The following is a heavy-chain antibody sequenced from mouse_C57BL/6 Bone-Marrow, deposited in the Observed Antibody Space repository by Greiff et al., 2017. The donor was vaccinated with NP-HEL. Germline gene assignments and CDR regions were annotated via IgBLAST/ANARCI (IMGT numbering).Heavy chain of an antibody. CDR3: AREAYWYFDV. J-gene: IGHJ1*03. CDR2: INYDGSST. CDR1: GFTFSDYY. V-gene: IGHV5-16*01. Sequence: EVQLQQSEGGLVQPGSSMKLSCTASGFTFSDYYMAWVRQVPEKGLEWVANINYDGSSTYYLDSLKSRFIISRDNAKNILYLQMSSLKSEDTATYYCAREAYWYFDVWGTGTTVTVSS.